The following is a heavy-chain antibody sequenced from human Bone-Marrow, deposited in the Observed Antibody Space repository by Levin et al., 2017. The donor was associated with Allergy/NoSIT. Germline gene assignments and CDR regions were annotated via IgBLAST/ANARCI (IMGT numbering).Heavy chain of an antibody. V-gene: IGHV3-23*01. Sequence: GGSLRLSCAASGFNFGTYAMNWVRQPPGKGLEWVAGIGNSGGNMYYADSVTGRFTISRDGSRDTVFLQMNNLRAEETAVYYCAKSGARIAVAGRYYFDSWGQGALVTVAS. J-gene: IGHJ4*02. CDR3: AKSGARIAVAGRYYFDS. CDR1: GFNFGTYA. D-gene: IGHD6-19*01. CDR2: IGNSGGNM.